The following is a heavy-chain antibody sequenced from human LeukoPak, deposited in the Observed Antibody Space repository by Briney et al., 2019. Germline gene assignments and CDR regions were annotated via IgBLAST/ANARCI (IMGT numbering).Heavy chain of an antibody. CDR2: IRYDGSNK. CDR1: GFTFSSYG. J-gene: IGHJ4*02. D-gene: IGHD6-19*01. CDR3: ATPPSGHTTVAGS. Sequence: PGGSLRLSCAASGFTFSSYGMHWVRQAPGKGLEWVAFIRYDGSNKYYADSVKGRFTISRDNSKNTLYLQMNSLRAEDTAVYYCATPPSGHTTVAGSWGQGTLVTVSS. V-gene: IGHV3-30*02.